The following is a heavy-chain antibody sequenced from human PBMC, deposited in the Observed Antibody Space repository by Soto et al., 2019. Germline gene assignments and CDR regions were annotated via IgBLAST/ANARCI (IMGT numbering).Heavy chain of an antibody. V-gene: IGHV3-66*01. CDR1: GISGTSKF. J-gene: IGHJ4*02. CDR3: ASRPGVPVPPDMLPLDY. Sequence: GGSLRVSCGASGISGTSKFMSWVSQAPGKGLEWVSLLYSDGRTYHTDSVRGRFTISRDNSKNTLSLQMDSLRAEDTAVYYCASRPGVPVPPDMLPLDYWGQGTLVTVSS. D-gene: IGHD3-10*02. CDR2: LYSDGRT.